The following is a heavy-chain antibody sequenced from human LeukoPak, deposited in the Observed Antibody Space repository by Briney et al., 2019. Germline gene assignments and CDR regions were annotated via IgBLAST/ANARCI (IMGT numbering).Heavy chain of an antibody. CDR1: GGTFSSYA. V-gene: IGHV1-69*05. CDR3: ARGQPLGADYYYYYMDV. J-gene: IGHJ6*03. CDR2: IIPIFGTA. Sequence: SVKVSCKTSGGTFSSYAISWVRQAPGQGLEWMGGIIPIFGTANYAQKFQGRVTITTDESTSTAYMELSSLRSEDTAVYYCARGQPLGADYYYYYMDVWGKGTTVTVSS.